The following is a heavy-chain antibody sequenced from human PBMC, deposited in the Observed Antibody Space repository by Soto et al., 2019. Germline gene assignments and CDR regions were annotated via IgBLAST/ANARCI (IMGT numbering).Heavy chain of an antibody. J-gene: IGHJ4*02. V-gene: IGHV4-39*01. CDR1: GDSISSNNYY. CDR3: ARHPGYAVPTVYATHYFNY. D-gene: IGHD2-8*01. Sequence: QLQLQESGPGLVKPSETLSLTCTVSGDSISSNNYYCAWIRQPPGKGLEWIGSIYYTGSTYYNPSLTSRVAMSVDTSETRFSLRLSSVTAADTAVYYRARHPGYAVPTVYATHYFNYWGQGILVTVST. CDR2: IYYTGST.